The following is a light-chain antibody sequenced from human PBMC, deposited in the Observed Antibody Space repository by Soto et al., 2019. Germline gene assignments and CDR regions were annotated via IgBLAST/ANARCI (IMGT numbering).Light chain of an antibody. CDR2: AAS. Sequence: IQMTQSXXPXSXXXXXRLTVTCRASQTISSWLAWYQQKPGKAPKLLIYAASTLQSGVPSRFSGSGSGTEFTLTISSLQPEDFATYYCQHLNSYRVFGQGTKVDIK. J-gene: IGKJ1*01. CDR1: QTISSW. V-gene: IGKV1-9*01. CDR3: QHLNSYRV.